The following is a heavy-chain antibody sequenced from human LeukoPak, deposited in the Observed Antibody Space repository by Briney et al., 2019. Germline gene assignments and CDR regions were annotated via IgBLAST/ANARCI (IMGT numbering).Heavy chain of an antibody. CDR2: IRYDGSNK. V-gene: IGHV3-30*02. D-gene: IGHD3-22*01. CDR3: ARGGYFDSSGSGADYFDY. CDR1: GFTFSSYG. Sequence: GGSLRLSCAASGFTFSSYGMHWVRQAPGKGLEWVAFIRYDGSNKYYADSVKGRFTISRDNSKNTLYLQMNSLRAEDTAVYYCARGGYFDSSGSGADYFDYWGQGTLVAVSS. J-gene: IGHJ4*02.